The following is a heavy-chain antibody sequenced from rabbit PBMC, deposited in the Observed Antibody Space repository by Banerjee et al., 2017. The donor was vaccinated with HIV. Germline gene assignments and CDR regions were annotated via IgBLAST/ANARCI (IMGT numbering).Heavy chain of an antibody. D-gene: IGHD4-2*01. V-gene: IGHV1S45*01. CDR2: IHTDSSGTT. J-gene: IGHJ4*01. CDR3: ARGGVFMLAYYFNL. Sequence: QEQLKETGGGLVQPGGSLTLSCKASGFDISDYYMCWVRQAPGKGLEWSACIHTDSSGTTRYASWAKGRFTISKTSSTTVTLQMTSLTAADTATYFCARGGVFMLAYYFNLWGPGTLVTVS. CDR1: GFDISDYY.